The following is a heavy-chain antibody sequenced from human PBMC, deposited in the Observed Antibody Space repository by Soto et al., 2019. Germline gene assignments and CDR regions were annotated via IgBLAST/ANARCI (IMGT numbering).Heavy chain of an antibody. Sequence: EVHLLESGGGLEQPGGSLRLSCAASGFSFSNYGMTWVRQAPGKGLEWVSSVSADGQTTYYAESVRGRFTISRDSSKGTLYLQMDSLRADDTAVYYCAKEASVPSLGEFWYFDLWGRGTHVTVSS. J-gene: IGHJ2*01. V-gene: IGHV3-23*01. CDR1: GFSFSNYG. CDR2: VSADGQTT. D-gene: IGHD3-10*01. CDR3: AKEASVPSLGEFWYFDL.